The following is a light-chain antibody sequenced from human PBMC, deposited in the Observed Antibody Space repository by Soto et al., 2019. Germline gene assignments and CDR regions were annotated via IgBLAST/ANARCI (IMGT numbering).Light chain of an antibody. CDR2: EGS. J-gene: IGLJ2*01. V-gene: IGLV2-23*01. CDR3: CSYAGSSTPVV. Sequence: QSALTQPAAVSGSPGQSITISCTGTSSDVGSYNLVSWYQQHPGKAPKLIIYEGSKRPSGVSDRFSGSKSGNTASLTISGLQAEEEADYYCCSYAGSSTPVVFGVGTKVTVL. CDR1: SSDVGSYNL.